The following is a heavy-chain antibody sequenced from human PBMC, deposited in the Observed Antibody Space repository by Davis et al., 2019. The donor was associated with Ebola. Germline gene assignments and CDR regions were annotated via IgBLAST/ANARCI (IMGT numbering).Heavy chain of an antibody. CDR1: GGTFSSYA. CDR3: ASGQLEYQLLSGWFDP. V-gene: IGHV1-69*04. D-gene: IGHD2-2*01. CDR2: IIPILGIA. Sequence: AASVKVSCKASGGTFSSYAISWVRQAPGQGLEWIGRIIPILGIANYAQKFQGRVTITADKSTSTAYMELSSLRSEDTAVYYCASGQLEYQLLSGWFDPWGQGTLVTVSS. J-gene: IGHJ5*02.